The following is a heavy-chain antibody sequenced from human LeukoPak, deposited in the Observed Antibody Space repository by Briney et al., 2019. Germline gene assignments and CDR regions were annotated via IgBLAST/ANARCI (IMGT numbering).Heavy chain of an antibody. V-gene: IGHV3-48*01. Sequence: PGGSLRLSCADSGFTFSSYSMNWVRQAPGKGLVWVSYISSSSSTIYYADSVKGRFTISRDNAKNSLYLQMNSLRAEDTAVYYCARELVVGGDPLDYWGQGTLVTVSS. CDR2: ISSSSSTI. CDR3: ARELVVGGDPLDY. J-gene: IGHJ4*02. CDR1: GFTFSSYS. D-gene: IGHD2-21*02.